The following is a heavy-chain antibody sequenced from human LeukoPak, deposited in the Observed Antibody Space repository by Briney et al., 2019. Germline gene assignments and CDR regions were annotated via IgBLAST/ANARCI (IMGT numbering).Heavy chain of an antibody. J-gene: IGHJ4*02. CDR1: GFTVSSNY. Sequence: PGGSLRLSCAASGFTVSSNYMSWVRQAPGKGLEWVSVIYSGGSTYYADSVKGRFTISRDNSKNTLYLQMNGLRAEDTAVYYCGLDYYGSGSYGDWGQGTLVTVSS. CDR2: IYSGGST. D-gene: IGHD3-10*01. CDR3: GLDYYGSGSYGD. V-gene: IGHV3-53*01.